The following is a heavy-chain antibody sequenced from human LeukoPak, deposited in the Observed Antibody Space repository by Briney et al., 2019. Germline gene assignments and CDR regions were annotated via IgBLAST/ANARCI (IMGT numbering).Heavy chain of an antibody. J-gene: IGHJ4*02. CDR2: ISGDGGGS. D-gene: IGHD6-13*01. CDR1: GFSFDDYA. V-gene: IGHV3-43*02. CDR3: AKEGRSTTPGY. Sequence: PGGSLRLSCAASGFSFDDYAMHWVRQAPGKGLEWVSLISGDGGGSYYADSVKGRFTISKDNSKNSLYLQMNSLRAEDTAVYFCAKEGRSTTPGYWGQGTLVTVSS.